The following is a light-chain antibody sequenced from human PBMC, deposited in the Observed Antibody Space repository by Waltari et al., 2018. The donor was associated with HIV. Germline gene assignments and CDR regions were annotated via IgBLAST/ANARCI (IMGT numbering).Light chain of an antibody. CDR3: GTRDNDLGPVV. V-gene: IGLV1-51*02. CDR1: NSKLGSHN. Sequence: SVLTQPPSKSAAPGPTVTISCPEHNSKLGSHNVSWYQQLPGASPRLIIYASTKRPSLISDRFSASKSDTTATLDIAGLQPGDEAMYYCGTRDNDLGPVVLGGGTWVTVL. J-gene: IGLJ2*01. CDR2: AST.